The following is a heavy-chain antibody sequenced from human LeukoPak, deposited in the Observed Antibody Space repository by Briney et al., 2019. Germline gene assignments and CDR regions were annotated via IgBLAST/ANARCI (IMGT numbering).Heavy chain of an antibody. J-gene: IGHJ4*02. V-gene: IGHV3-9*01. CDR2: ISWNRGSI. CDR1: GFTFDDYA. D-gene: IGHD2-15*01. Sequence: GRSLRLSCAASGFTFDDYAMHWVRQAPGKGLEWVSGISWNRGSIGYADSVKGRFTISSDNAKNSLYLQMKSLRAEDTALYYCAKGRYCSGGSCSYYFDYWGQGTLVTVSS. CDR3: AKGRYCSGGSCSYYFDY.